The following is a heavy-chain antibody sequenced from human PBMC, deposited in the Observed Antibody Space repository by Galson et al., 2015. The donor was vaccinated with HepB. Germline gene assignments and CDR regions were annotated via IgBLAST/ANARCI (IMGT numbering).Heavy chain of an antibody. CDR1: GFSLSTSGMR. CDR2: IDWDDDK. V-gene: IGHV2-70*04. CDR3: ARIRTLGYGMDV. J-gene: IGHJ6*02. Sequence: PALVKPTQTLTLTCTFSGFSLSTSGMRVSWIRQPPGKALEWLARIDWDDDKFYSTSLKTRLTISKDTSKNQVVLTMTNMDPVDTATYYCARIRTLGYGMDVWGQGTTVTVSS. D-gene: IGHD1/OR15-1a*01.